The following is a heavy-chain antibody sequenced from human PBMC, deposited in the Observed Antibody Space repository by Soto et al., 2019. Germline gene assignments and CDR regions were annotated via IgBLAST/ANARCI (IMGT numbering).Heavy chain of an antibody. Sequence: EAQLVESGGGLVTPGESLRLSCVASGFTFSNPWMSGVRQVPGKGLEWIGRITSKSAGETTAYAAPVTGRFTVSRDDLKNTLYLQVNSLKTEDTGIYYCYTEHTLFMAHWGQGTLVTVSS. CDR2: ITSKSAGETT. J-gene: IGHJ4*02. V-gene: IGHV3-15*01. CDR1: GFTFSNPW. CDR3: YTEHTLFMAH.